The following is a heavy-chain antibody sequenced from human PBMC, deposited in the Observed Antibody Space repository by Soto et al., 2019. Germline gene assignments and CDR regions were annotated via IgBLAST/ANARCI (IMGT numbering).Heavy chain of an antibody. D-gene: IGHD3-10*01. CDR2: ISSNGGST. CDR1: GFTFSSYA. CDR3: ARSGGTMVRGIDDAFDI. Sequence: EVQLVESGGGLVQPGGSLRLSCAASGFTFSSYAMHWVRQAPGKGLEYVSAISSNGGSTYYANSVKGRFTISRDNSKYTLYLQMGGLRAEDMAVYYCARSGGTMVRGIDDAFDIWGQGTMVTVSS. V-gene: IGHV3-64*01. J-gene: IGHJ3*02.